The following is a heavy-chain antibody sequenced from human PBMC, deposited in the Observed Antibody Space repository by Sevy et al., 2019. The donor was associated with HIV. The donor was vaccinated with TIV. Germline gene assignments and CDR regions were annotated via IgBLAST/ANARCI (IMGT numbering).Heavy chain of an antibody. Sequence: GGSLRLSCAASGFTFSSYWMHWGRQAPGKGLVWVSRINSDGSSTSYADSVKGRFTISRDNAKNTLYLQMNSLRAEDTAVYYCARDQRNSSGWYYYYYYMDVWGKGTTVTVSS. D-gene: IGHD6-19*01. J-gene: IGHJ6*03. V-gene: IGHV3-74*01. CDR2: INSDGSST. CDR1: GFTFSSYW. CDR3: ARDQRNSSGWYYYYYYMDV.